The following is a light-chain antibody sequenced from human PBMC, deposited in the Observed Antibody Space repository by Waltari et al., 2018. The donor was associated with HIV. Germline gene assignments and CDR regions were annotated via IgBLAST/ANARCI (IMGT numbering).Light chain of an antibody. J-gene: IGKJ2*01. CDR3: QQHYTTPYT. V-gene: IGKV4-1*01. CDR1: QSVLYSSNNNNF. CDR2: WAS. Sequence: DIVMTQSPDSLALSLGERATIKCKSNQSVLYSSNNNNFLAWYQQKSGQRPKLLVYWASTRESGVPDRFSGSGSGTDFTLTISSLQAEDVAVYFCQQHYTTPYTFGQGTKLEIK.